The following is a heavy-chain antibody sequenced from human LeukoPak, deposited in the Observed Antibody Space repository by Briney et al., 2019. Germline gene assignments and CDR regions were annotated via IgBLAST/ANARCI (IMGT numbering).Heavy chain of an antibody. Sequence: PSETLSLTCAVYGGSFSGYYWNWIRQSPGKGLEWIGEINHSGSTNYNPSLKSRVTISVDTSKNQFSLKLSSVTAADTAVYYCARRPRLPRSYMDVWGKGTTVTVSS. CDR2: INHSGST. V-gene: IGHV4-34*01. D-gene: IGHD5-12*01. CDR3: ARRPRLPRSYMDV. J-gene: IGHJ6*03. CDR1: GGSFSGYY.